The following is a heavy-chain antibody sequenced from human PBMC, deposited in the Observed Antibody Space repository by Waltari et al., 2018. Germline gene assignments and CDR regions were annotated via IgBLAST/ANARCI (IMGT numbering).Heavy chain of an antibody. CDR2: MNPNSGNT. D-gene: IGHD1-7*01. Sequence: QVQLVQSGAEVKKPGSSVKVSCKASGGTFSSYAISWVRQAPGQGLEWMGWMNPNSGNTGYAQKFQGRVTMTRNTSISTAYMELSSLRSEDTAVYYCAPGQTGTTWDNWFDPWGQGTLVTVSS. V-gene: IGHV1-8*02. CDR1: GGTFSSYA. CDR3: APGQTGTTWDNWFDP. J-gene: IGHJ5*02.